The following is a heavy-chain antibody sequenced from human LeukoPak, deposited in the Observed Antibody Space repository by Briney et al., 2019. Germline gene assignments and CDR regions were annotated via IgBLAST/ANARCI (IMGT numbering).Heavy chain of an antibody. CDR1: GGSINSYY. CDR2: IYYSGST. J-gene: IGHJ5*02. D-gene: IGHD3-9*01. V-gene: IGHV4-59*01. Sequence: PSETLSLTCTVSGGSINSYYWSWIRQPPGKGLEWIGYIYYSGSTNYNPSLKSRVTISVHTSKNQFSLKLSSVTAADTAVYYCARLTGYSPESWFDPWGQGTLVTVSS. CDR3: ARLTGYSPESWFDP.